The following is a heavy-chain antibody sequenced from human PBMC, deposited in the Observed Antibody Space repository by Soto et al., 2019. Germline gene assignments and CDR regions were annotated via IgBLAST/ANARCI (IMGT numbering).Heavy chain of an antibody. CDR3: ARALRSSGWYHY. CDR1: GYTFTSYG. V-gene: IGHV1-18*01. D-gene: IGHD6-19*01. J-gene: IGHJ4*02. CDR2: ISAYNGNT. Sequence: ASVKVSCKASGYTFTSYGISWVRQAPGQGLEWMGWISAYNGNTNYAQKLQGRVTMTRDTSTSTVYMELSSLRSEDTAVYYCARALRSSGWYHYWGQGTLVTVS.